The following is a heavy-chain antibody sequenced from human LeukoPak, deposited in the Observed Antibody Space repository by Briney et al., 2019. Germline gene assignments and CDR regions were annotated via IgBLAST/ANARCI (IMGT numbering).Heavy chain of an antibody. CDR3: AKESTSHYYYGMDV. Sequence: GGSLRLSCAVSGFTFDDYAMHWVWQAPGKGLEWVSGISWNSGSIGYADSVKGRFTISRDNAKNSLYLQMNSLRAEDTALYYCAKESTSHYYYGMDVWGQGTTVTVSS. D-gene: IGHD2-2*01. CDR2: ISWNSGSI. CDR1: GFTFDDYA. V-gene: IGHV3-9*01. J-gene: IGHJ6*02.